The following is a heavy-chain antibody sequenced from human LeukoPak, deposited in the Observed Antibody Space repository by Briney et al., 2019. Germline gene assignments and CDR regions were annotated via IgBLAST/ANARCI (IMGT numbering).Heavy chain of an antibody. Sequence: GGSLRLSCAASGFTFDDYAMHWVRQAPGKGLEWVSGISWNSGSIGYADSVKGRFAISRDNAKNSLYLQMNSLRAEDTALYYCAKDSDSGYSSGWYGYYFDYWGQGTLVTVSS. D-gene: IGHD6-19*01. J-gene: IGHJ4*02. V-gene: IGHV3-9*01. CDR3: AKDSDSGYSSGWYGYYFDY. CDR1: GFTFDDYA. CDR2: ISWNSGSI.